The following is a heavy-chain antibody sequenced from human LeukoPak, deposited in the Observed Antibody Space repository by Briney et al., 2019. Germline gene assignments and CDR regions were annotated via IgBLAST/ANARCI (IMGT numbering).Heavy chain of an antibody. J-gene: IGHJ6*02. CDR3: AKRRDTAMVRDYYYYYGMDV. V-gene: IGHV1-8*01. CDR2: MNPNSGNT. CDR1: GYTFTSYD. D-gene: IGHD5-18*01. Sequence: GASVKVSCKASGYTFTSYDINWVRQATGHGLEWMGWMNPNSGNTGYAQKFQGRVTMTRNTSISTAYMELSSLRSEHTAVYYCAKRRDTAMVRDYYYYYGMDVWGQGTTVTVSS.